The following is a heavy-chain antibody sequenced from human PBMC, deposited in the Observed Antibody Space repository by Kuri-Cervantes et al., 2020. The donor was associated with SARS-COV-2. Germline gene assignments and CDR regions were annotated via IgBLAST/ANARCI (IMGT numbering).Heavy chain of an antibody. CDR2: IYWDDEK. V-gene: IGHV2-5*02. Sequence: SGPPLLKPTQTRTLTCTFSWFPLSTRGVGVGWIRQPRGKDLEWLPLIYWDDEKRYSPSLRTSLTISKDTSKNHVVLTMTNIDPVDTATYYCARTPLLYCSSTSCLNNSDYRGQGILVTVSS. CDR3: ARTPLLYCSSTSCLNNSDY. D-gene: IGHD2-2*01. J-gene: IGHJ4*02. CDR1: WFPLSTRGVG.